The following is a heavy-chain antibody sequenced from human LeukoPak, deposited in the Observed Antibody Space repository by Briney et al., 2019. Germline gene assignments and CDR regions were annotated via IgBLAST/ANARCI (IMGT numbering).Heavy chain of an antibody. J-gene: IGHJ4*02. D-gene: IGHD1-26*01. CDR1: GFTFSNAR. CDR3: TTYVGATAY. CDR2: IKTKTDDGVT. Sequence: KPGGSLRLSCAASGFTFSNARMNWVRQAPGKGLEWVGRIKTKTDDGVTDYSAPVKARFTISRDDSKTTLYLQMNGLKTEDTAIYYCTTYVGATAYWGQGTLVTVSS. V-gene: IGHV3-15*01.